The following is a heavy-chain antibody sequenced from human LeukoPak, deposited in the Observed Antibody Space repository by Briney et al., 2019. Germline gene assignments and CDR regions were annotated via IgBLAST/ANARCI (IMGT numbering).Heavy chain of an antibody. CDR1: GFSFSSYA. V-gene: IGHV3-21*01. CDR2: VSTSSSYI. J-gene: IGHJ5*02. Sequence: GGSLRLSCAASGFSFSSYAMSWVRQAPGKGLEWVSSVSTSSSYIYYADSVKGRFTISRDNARNSLYLQMNTLRAEDTAVYSCARGADGVSSNSRGWFDPWGQGTLVTVSS. CDR3: ARGADGVSSNSRGWFDP. D-gene: IGHD2-15*01.